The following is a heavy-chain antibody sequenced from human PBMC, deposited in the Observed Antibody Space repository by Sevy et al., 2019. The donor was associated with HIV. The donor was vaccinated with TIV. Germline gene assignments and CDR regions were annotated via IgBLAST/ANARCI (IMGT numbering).Heavy chain of an antibody. D-gene: IGHD1-7*01. CDR1: GYTFTGDY. Sequence: ASVKVSCKASGYTFTGDYLHWVRQAPGQGLEWMGRVYPNSGGTNYARKFQGRITMTRDTSISTAYMELNRLKFDDTAVYYCARDGGGGTTNSGMDVWGQGTTATVSS. CDR3: ARDGGGGTTNSGMDV. V-gene: IGHV1-2*06. J-gene: IGHJ6*02. CDR2: VYPNSGGT.